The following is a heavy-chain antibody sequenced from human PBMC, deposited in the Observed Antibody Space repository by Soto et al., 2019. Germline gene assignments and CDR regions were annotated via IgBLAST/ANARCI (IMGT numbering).Heavy chain of an antibody. V-gene: IGHV3-23*01. CDR2: ISGTGVST. Sequence: GGSLRLSCAASGFTFSGFTFSSYAMTWVRQAPGKGLEWVSAISGTGVSTYYADSVKGRFTISRDNSKDTLYLRMNSLRAEDTAEYFCAKGGRPPREPFMDVWGQGTTVTVSS. J-gene: IGHJ6*02. CDR1: GFTFSGFTFSSYA. CDR3: AKGGRPPREPFMDV. D-gene: IGHD1-1*01.